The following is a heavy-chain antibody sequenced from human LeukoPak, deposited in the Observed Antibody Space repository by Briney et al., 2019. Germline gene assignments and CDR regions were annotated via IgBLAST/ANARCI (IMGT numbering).Heavy chain of an antibody. V-gene: IGHV4-39*01. D-gene: IGHD1-26*01. CDR1: GGSISSSSYF. CDR3: ARVGATDAFDI. CDR2: IYYSGRT. J-gene: IGHJ3*02. Sequence: SETLSLTCTISGGSISSSSYFWGWIRQPPGKGLEWIGNIYYSGRTDYNPSLKSRVTISVDTSKNQFSLKVRSVTAADTAVYYCARVGATDAFDIWGQGTMVTVSS.